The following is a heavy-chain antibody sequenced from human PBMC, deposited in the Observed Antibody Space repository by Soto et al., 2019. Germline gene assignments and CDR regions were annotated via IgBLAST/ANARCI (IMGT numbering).Heavy chain of an antibody. D-gene: IGHD2-15*01. J-gene: IGHJ4*02. CDR3: ARGYCTGGSCYRPGFDY. CDR2: IYYGGSP. V-gene: IGHV4-59*01. Sequence: SETLSLTCTVSGGPINNYYWSWILQPPGKGLEWIGYIYYGGSPNYSPSLKSRVTISADTSKNQISLKVSSVTAADTAVYYCARGYCTGGSCYRPGFDYWGQGTLVT. CDR1: GGPINNYY.